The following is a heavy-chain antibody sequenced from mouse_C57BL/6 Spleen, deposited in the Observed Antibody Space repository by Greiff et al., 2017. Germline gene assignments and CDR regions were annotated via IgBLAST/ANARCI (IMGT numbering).Heavy chain of an antibody. Sequence: EVMLVESGGGLVKPGGSLKLSCAASGFTFSDYGMHWVRQAPEKGLEWVAYISSGSSTINYADTVKGRVTITRDNAKNTLFLQMTSLRSDDTAMYYCARDYYGRYWGQGTSVTVSS. CDR3: ARDYYGRY. D-gene: IGHD1-1*01. CDR2: ISSGSSTI. CDR1: GFTFSDYG. V-gene: IGHV5-17*01. J-gene: IGHJ4*01.